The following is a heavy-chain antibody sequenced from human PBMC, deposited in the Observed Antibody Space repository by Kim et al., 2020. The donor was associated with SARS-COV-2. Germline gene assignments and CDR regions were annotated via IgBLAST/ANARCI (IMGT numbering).Heavy chain of an antibody. Sequence: GGSLRLSCAASGFSVSVTYMSWVRQAPGRGLEWVSVLYTGGSSYYADSVKGRFIISRDDSANTLYLRMNSLSAEDTAVYFCASVMAEIGDYYYMDVWGKG. V-gene: IGHV3-53*01. CDR1: GFSVSVTY. CDR2: LYTGGSS. J-gene: IGHJ6*03. CDR3: ASVMAEIGDYYYMDV. D-gene: IGHD2-21*01.